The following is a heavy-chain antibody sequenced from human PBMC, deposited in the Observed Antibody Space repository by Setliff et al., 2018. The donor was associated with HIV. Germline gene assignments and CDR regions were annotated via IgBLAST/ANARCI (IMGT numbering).Heavy chain of an antibody. CDR2: IYYTGNT. V-gene: IGHV4-4*02. Sequence: SETLSLTCAVSGGSISSSNWWSWVRQPPGKGLEWIGEIYYTGNTNYNPSLKSRVSISVDKSKNQFSLKLNSVTAADTAMYYCARRGDSSGYYDAFDVWGQGTKVTVTS. J-gene: IGHJ3*01. CDR1: GGSISSSNW. D-gene: IGHD3-22*01. CDR3: ARRGDSSGYYDAFDV.